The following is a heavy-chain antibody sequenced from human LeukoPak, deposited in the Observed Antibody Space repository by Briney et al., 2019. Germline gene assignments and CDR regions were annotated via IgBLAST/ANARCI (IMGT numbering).Heavy chain of an antibody. CDR1: GGLISISTYY. J-gene: IGHJ6*03. CDR3: ARGGISIFGVVIYMDV. V-gene: IGHV4-39*07. CDR2: IYYSGTT. Sequence: SETLSLTCTVSGGLISISTYYWGWIRQPPGKGLEWIGSIYYSGTTHYNPSLKSRVTIAVDTSKNQFSLKLISVTAADTAVYYCARGGISIFGVVIYMDVWGKGTTVTVSS. D-gene: IGHD3-3*01.